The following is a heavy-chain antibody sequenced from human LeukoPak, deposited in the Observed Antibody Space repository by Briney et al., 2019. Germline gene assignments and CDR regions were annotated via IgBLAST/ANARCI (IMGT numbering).Heavy chain of an antibody. V-gene: IGHV3-48*03. J-gene: IGHJ6*04. CDR1: GSTFSSYE. Sequence: GGSLRLSRAASGSTFSSYEMNWVRQAPGKGLEWVSYISSSGSTIYYADSVKGRFTISGDNAKNSLYLQMNSLRAEDTAVYYCAELGITMIGGVWGKGTTVTISS. CDR3: AELGITMIGGV. D-gene: IGHD3-10*02. CDR2: ISSSGSTI.